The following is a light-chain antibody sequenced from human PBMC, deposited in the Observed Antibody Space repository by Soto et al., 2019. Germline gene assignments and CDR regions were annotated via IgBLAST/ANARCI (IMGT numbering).Light chain of an antibody. V-gene: IGKV3-15*01. J-gene: IGKJ1*01. CDR2: GAS. Sequence: EIVWTQSPGTLSLSPGERATPSCRASQSVSSSYLAWYQQKPGQAPRLLIYGASTRATGIPARFSGSGSGTEFTLTISSLQSEDFAVYYCQQYNNWPRTFGQGTKV. CDR1: QSVSSSY. CDR3: QQYNNWPRT.